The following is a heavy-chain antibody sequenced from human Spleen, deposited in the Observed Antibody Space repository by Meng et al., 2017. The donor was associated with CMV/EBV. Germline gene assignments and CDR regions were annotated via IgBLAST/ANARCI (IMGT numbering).Heavy chain of an antibody. Sequence: CAVYGGSFGGYYLSWIRQPPGKGLEWIGEINHSGSTNYNPSLKSRVIISVDTSKNQFSLKLSSVTAADTAVYYCAGAVDGYSYFDNWGQGTLVTVSS. CDR2: INHSGST. CDR3: AGAVDGYSYFDN. CDR1: GGSFGGYY. J-gene: IGHJ4*02. D-gene: IGHD5-24*01. V-gene: IGHV4-34*01.